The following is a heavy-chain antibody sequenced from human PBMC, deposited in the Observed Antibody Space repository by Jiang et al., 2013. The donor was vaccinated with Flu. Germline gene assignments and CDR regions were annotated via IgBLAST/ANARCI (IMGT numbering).Heavy chain of an antibody. CDR2: ITTYNGNT. CDR3: ARVGVAAALDY. Sequence: GAEVKKPGASVKVSCKASGYTFTRYGISWVRQAPGQGLEWMGWITTYNGNTKYAEKLQGRVTMTTDTSTSTVHMELRSLRSDDTAVYYCARVGVAAALDYWGQGTLVTVSS. J-gene: IGHJ4*02. D-gene: IGHD6-13*01. V-gene: IGHV1-18*01. CDR1: GYTFTRYG.